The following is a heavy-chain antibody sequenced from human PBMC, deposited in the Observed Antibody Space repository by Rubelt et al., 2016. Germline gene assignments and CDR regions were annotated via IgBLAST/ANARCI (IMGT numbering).Heavy chain of an antibody. CDR1: GFTLSRFG. J-gene: IGHJ4*02. V-gene: IGHV3-48*03. D-gene: IGHD2-8*02. CDR2: ISGSGGTK. Sequence: EVQLVESGGGLVQPGGSLRLSCVVSGFTLSRFGMHWVRQAPGKGLEWVSYISGSGGTKYYTDSVKGRFTISKDNAKNALDLQMNSLKTEDTAVYFCTIYITGHYWGRGSLVTVSS. CDR3: TIYITGHY.